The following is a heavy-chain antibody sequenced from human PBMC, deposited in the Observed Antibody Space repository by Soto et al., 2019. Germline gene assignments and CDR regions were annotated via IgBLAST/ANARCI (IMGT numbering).Heavy chain of an antibody. Sequence: DVQLLESGGGLVQPGGSLRLSCAGSGFRFSRYAMSWIRQTPETGLEWVAAITNGGANTYSADSVKGRFTISRDNSKNTLYLQMNSLRAEDTAVYFCAKGSASGSPYYFDFWGQGTLVAVSS. D-gene: IGHD6-25*01. CDR2: ITNGGANT. V-gene: IGHV3-23*01. CDR1: GFRFSRYA. CDR3: AKGSASGSPYYFDF. J-gene: IGHJ4*02.